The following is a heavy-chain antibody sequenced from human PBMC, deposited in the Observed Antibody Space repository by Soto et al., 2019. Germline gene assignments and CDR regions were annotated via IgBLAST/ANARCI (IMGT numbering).Heavy chain of an antibody. CDR2: IYWDDDK. V-gene: IGHV2-5*02. D-gene: IGHD3-3*01. Sequence: QITLKESGPTLVKPTQTLTLTCTFSGFSLSTSGVGVGWIRQPPGKALEWLALIYWDDDKLYSPSLKSRLTITKDTAKSQVVLTVTNMDPVGTAAYYCAHMVTICGVVIKNWFDPWGQGTLVTVSA. CDR1: GFSLSTSGVG. J-gene: IGHJ5*02. CDR3: AHMVTICGVVIKNWFDP.